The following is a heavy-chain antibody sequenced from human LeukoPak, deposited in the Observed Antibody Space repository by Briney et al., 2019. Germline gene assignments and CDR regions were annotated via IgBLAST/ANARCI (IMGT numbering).Heavy chain of an antibody. CDR3: ARGGYSGYDQRIPFDY. CDR2: TYHSGST. V-gene: IGHV4-30-2*01. D-gene: IGHD5-12*01. J-gene: IGHJ4*02. CDR1: GGSISSGGYY. Sequence: SETLSLTCTVSGGSISSGGYYWSWIRQPPGKGLEWIGYTYHSGSTYYNPSLKSRVTISVDRSKNQFSLKLSSVTAADTAVYYCARGGYSGYDQRIPFDYWGQGTLVTVSS.